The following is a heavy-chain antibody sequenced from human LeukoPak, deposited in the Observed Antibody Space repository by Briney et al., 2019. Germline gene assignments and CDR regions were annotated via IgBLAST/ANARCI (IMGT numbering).Heavy chain of an antibody. CDR2: IYYSGNT. CDR3: ARVSYQEGVDY. V-gene: IGHV4-39*07. CDR1: GGSISSSSYY. Sequence: SETLSLTCTVSGGSISSSSYYWGWIRQPPGKGLEWIGSIYYSGNTYYNPSLKSRVTISVDTSKNQFSLKLSSVTAADTAVYYCARVSYQEGVDYWGQGTLVTVSS. J-gene: IGHJ4*02. D-gene: IGHD2-2*01.